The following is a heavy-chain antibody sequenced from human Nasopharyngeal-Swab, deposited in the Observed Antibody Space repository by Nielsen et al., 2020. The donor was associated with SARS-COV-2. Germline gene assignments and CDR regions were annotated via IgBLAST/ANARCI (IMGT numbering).Heavy chain of an antibody. D-gene: IGHD2-21*02. Sequence: ASVKVSCKVSGYTLTELSMHWVRQAPGKGLVWMGGFDPEDGETIYAQKFQGRVTMTEDTSTDTAYMELSSLRSEDTAVYYCATGYAYCGGDCFIDYWGQGTLVTVSS. J-gene: IGHJ4*02. CDR3: ATGYAYCGGDCFIDY. CDR1: GYTLTELS. V-gene: IGHV1-24*01. CDR2: FDPEDGET.